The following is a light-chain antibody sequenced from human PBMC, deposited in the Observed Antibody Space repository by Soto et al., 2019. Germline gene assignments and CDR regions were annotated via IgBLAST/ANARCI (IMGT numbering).Light chain of an antibody. CDR2: SAS. Sequence: EIVLTQSPGTLSLAQGERATLSCRASQSVSSTYLAWYQQKPGQAPRLLIYSASTRATGIPDRFSGSGSGTDFTLTISRLEPEDFAVYYCQQFGTSPMWTFGQGTKVEVK. J-gene: IGKJ1*01. CDR1: QSVSSTY. CDR3: QQFGTSPMWT. V-gene: IGKV3-20*01.